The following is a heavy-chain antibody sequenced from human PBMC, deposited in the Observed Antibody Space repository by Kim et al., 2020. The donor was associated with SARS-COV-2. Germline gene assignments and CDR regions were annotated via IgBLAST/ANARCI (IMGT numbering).Heavy chain of an antibody. CDR3: ARGAKSLPLMYSGRQTPNGAFGY. V-gene: IGHV4-34*01. J-gene: IGHJ4*02. CDR2: INHSGST. Sequence: SETLSLTCAVYGGSLSGYYWNWIRQPPGKGLEWIGEINHSGSTNYNPSLKSRVTISVDTSKNQFSLKLNSVTAADTAVFYCARGAKSLPLMYSGRQTPNGAFGYWGQGTLVTVSS. CDR1: GGSLSGYY. D-gene: IGHD1-26*01.